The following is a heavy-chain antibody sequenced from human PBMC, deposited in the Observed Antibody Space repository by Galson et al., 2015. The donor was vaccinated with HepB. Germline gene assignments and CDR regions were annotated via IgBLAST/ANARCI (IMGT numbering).Heavy chain of an antibody. CDR2: ISSSSSYI. V-gene: IGHV3-21*01. CDR3: ARGGVVVPAADFDYYYYGMDV. CDR1: GFTFSSYS. Sequence: SLRLSCAASGFTFSSYSMNWVRQAPGKGLEWVSSISSSSSYIYYADSVKGRFTISRDNAKNSLYLQMNSLRAEDTAVYYCARGGVVVPAADFDYYYYGMDVWGQGTTVTVSS. J-gene: IGHJ6*02. D-gene: IGHD2-2*01.